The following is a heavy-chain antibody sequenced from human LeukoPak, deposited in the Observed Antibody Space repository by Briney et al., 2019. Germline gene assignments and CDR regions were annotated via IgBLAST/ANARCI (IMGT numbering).Heavy chain of an antibody. V-gene: IGHV3-72*01. CDR2: IRNKANSYTT. Sequence: PGGSLRLSCAASGFSFSDHYVDWVRQAPGKGLEWVGRIRNKANSYTTECAASVTGRFTISRDESKNSVYLQMNSLKTEDTAVYYCLRSSYSSGWFGDYWGQGILVTVSS. CDR3: LRSSYSSGWFGDY. D-gene: IGHD6-19*01. J-gene: IGHJ4*02. CDR1: GFSFSDHY.